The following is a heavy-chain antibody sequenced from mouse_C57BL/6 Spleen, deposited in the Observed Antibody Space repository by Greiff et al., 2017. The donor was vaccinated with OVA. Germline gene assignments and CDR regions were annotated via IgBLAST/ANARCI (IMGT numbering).Heavy chain of an antibody. CDR1: GYTFTSYW. V-gene: IGHV1-55*01. J-gene: IGHJ3*01. Sequence: QVHVKQPGAELVKPGASVKMSCKASGYTFTSYWITWVKQRPGQGLEWIGDIYPGSGSTNYNEKFKSKATLTVDTSSSTAYMQLSSLTSEDSAVYYCARLTGEPFAYWGQGTLVTVSA. CDR3: ARLTGEPFAY. CDR2: IYPGSGST.